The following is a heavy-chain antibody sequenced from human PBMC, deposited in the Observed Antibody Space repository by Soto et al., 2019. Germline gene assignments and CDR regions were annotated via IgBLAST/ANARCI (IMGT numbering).Heavy chain of an antibody. CDR2: IYYSGST. V-gene: IGHV4-59*01. D-gene: IGHD2-2*01. CDR3: ARVVGVVVPAAMPRPYYYYYMDV. Sequence: PSETLSLTCTVSGGSISSYYWSWIRQPPGKGLEWIGYIYYSGSTNYNPSLKSRVTISVDTSKNQFSLKLSSVTAVDTAVYYCARVVGVVVPAAMPRPYYYYYMDVWGKGTTVTSP. CDR1: GGSISSYY. J-gene: IGHJ6*03.